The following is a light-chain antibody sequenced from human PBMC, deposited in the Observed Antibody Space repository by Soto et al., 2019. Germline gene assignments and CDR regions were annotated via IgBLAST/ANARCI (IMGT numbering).Light chain of an antibody. CDR3: SSYEGSNNLV. V-gene: IGLV2-8*01. J-gene: IGLJ1*01. Sequence: QSALTQPPSASGSPGQSVTISCTGTSSDVGGYNYVSWYQQHPGKAPKLIIYEVTKWPSGVPDRFSGSKSGNTASLTVSGLQADDEADYYCSSYEGSNNLVFGTGTKVTVL. CDR2: EVT. CDR1: SSDVGGYNY.